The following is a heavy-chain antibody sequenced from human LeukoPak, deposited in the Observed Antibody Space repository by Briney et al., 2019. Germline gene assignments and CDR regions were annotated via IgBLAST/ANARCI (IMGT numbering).Heavy chain of an antibody. CDR3: ARVGYGSGTIIYYYMDV. D-gene: IGHD3-10*01. CDR2: ISYDGSNK. V-gene: IGHV3-30*04. CDR1: GFTFSSYA. Sequence: PGGSLRLSCAASGFTFSSYAMHWVRQAPGKGLEWVAVISYDGSNKYYADSVKGRFTISRDNSKNTLYLQMNSLRAEDTAVYYCARVGYGSGTIIYYYMDVWGKGTTVTVSS. J-gene: IGHJ6*03.